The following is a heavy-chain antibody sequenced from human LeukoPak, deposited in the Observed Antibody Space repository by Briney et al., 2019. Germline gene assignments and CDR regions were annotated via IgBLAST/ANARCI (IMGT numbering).Heavy chain of an antibody. J-gene: IGHJ4*02. D-gene: IGHD3-10*01. CDR2: ISSSSSYI. CDR3: ARDPNYYGSGPDY. V-gene: IGHV3-21*01. CDR1: GFTFSSYS. Sequence: TGGSLRLSCAASGFTFSSYSMNWVRQAPGKGLEWVSSISSSSSYIYYADSVKGRFTISRDNAKNSLYLQMNSLRAEDTAVYYCARDPNYYGSGPDYWGQGTLVTVSS.